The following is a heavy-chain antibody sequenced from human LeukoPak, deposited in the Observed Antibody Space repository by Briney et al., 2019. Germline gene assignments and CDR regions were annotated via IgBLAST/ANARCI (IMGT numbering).Heavy chain of an antibody. CDR2: IIPIFGTA. Sequence: ASVKVSCKASGGTFSSYAISWVRQAPGQGLEWMGGIIPIFGTANYAQKFQGRVTITADESTSTAYLQWSSLKASDTAMYYCASYCSSTSCYFHAFDIWGQGTMVTVSS. D-gene: IGHD2-2*01. CDR3: ASYCSSTSCYFHAFDI. V-gene: IGHV1-69*13. CDR1: GGTFSSYA. J-gene: IGHJ3*02.